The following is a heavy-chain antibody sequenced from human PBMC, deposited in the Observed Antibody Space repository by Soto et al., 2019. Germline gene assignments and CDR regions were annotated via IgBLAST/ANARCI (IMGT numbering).Heavy chain of an antibody. D-gene: IGHD3-3*01. CDR1: GFTFSSYS. CDR2: ISSSSSTI. V-gene: IGHV3-48*02. Sequence: EVQLVESGGGLVQPGGSLRLSCAASGFTFSSYSMNWVRQAPGKGLEWGSYISSSSSTIYYADSVKGRFTISRDNAKNSLYLQMNSLRDQDTAVYYCARENHDFWSGYYKGEIDYWGQGTPVIVSS. CDR3: ARENHDFWSGYYKGEIDY. J-gene: IGHJ4*02.